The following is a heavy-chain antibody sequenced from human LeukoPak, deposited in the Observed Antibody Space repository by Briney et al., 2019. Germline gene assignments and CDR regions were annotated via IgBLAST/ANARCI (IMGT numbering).Heavy chain of an antibody. D-gene: IGHD3-10*01. J-gene: IGHJ4*02. CDR1: GFTFGSYA. CDR3: AKHLWSKYYFDY. V-gene: IGHV3-23*01. CDR2: IGSTGTST. Sequence: GGSLRLSCAASGFTFGSYAMGWVRQAPGKGLEWVSTIGSTGTSTLYADSVKGRFTISRDNSKNTLYLQMNSLRAEDTAVYFCAKHLWSKYYFDYWGQGNLVIVSS.